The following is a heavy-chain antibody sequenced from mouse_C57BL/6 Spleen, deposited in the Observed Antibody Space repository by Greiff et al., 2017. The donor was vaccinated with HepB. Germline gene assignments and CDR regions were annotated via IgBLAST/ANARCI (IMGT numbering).Heavy chain of an antibody. D-gene: IGHD1-1*01. V-gene: IGHV2-5*01. Sequence: VQLQQSGPGLVQPSQSLSITCTVSGFSLTSYGVHWVRQSPGKGLEWLGVIWRGGSTDYTAAFMSRLSITKVNSNSQVFFKMNSLQADDTAIYYCSKNSGLRGAMDYWGQGPSVTVSS. CDR2: IWRGGST. CDR1: GFSLTSYG. CDR3: SKNSGLRGAMDY. J-gene: IGHJ4*01.